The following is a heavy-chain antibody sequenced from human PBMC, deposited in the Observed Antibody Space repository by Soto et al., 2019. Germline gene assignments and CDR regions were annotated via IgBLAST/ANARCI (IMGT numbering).Heavy chain of an antibody. D-gene: IGHD3-10*01. V-gene: IGHV1-8*01. Sequence: ASVKVSCKASGYTLTSYDINWVRQATGQGLEWMGWMNPNSGNTGYAQKFQGRVTMTRNTSISTAYMELSSLRSEDTAVYYCARGSVYYGSGSYYNDYWGQGTLVTVSS. CDR3: ARGSVYYGSGSYYNDY. CDR2: MNPNSGNT. CDR1: GYTLTSYD. J-gene: IGHJ4*02.